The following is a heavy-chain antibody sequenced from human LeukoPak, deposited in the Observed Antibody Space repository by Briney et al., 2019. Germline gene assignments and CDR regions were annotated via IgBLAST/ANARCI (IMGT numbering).Heavy chain of an antibody. J-gene: IGHJ6*03. CDR1: GFTFGSYW. Sequence: PGGSLRLSCAASGFTFGSYWMNWVRQAPGKGLEWVANIKEDGSEKNYVDSVKGRYTISRDNAKNSLYLQMNSLRVEDTAVYYCTRGEDGYDAKSHYYYYMDVRGKGTTVIVSS. CDR2: IKEDGSEK. CDR3: TRGEDGYDAKSHYYYYMDV. V-gene: IGHV3-7*01. D-gene: IGHD5-12*01.